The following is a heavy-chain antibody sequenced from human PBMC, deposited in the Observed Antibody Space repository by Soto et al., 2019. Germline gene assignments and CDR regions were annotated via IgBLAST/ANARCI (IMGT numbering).Heavy chain of an antibody. D-gene: IGHD3-10*01. V-gene: IGHV6-1*01. CDR1: GYSVSSNSAA. J-gene: IGHJ6*02. CDR3: ARDQGSQPRYYYGMDV. CDR2: TYYRSKWYN. Sequence: SQTLSLTCALSGYSVSSNSAAWNWIRQSRSRGLEWLVRTYYRSKWYNDYAVSVKSRRTINPDTSKNQFSLQLNSATPEDTAVYYCARDQGSQPRYYYGMDVWRQGTTVTVSS.